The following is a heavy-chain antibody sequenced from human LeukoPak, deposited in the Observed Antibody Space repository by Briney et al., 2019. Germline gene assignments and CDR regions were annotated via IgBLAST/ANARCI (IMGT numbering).Heavy chain of an antibody. V-gene: IGHV4-39*07. CDR2: IYYSVST. D-gene: IGHD5-24*01. CDR3: ARAGRVEGWLQQDY. J-gene: IGHJ4*02. CDR1: GASISSTNNV. Sequence: SETLSLTCTVSGASISSTNNVWGWIRQTPGKGLEWIATIYYSVSTYYNPSLKSRLSISVDTSKNQFSLKLSSVTAADTALYYCARAGRVEGWLQQDYWGQGTLVTVSS.